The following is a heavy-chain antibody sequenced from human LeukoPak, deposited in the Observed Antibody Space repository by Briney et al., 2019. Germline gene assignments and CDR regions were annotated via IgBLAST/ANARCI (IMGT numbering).Heavy chain of an antibody. V-gene: IGHV3-33*08. D-gene: IGHD3-22*01. CDR3: ARDSSGYYTYFDY. Sequence: GGSLRLSCAASGFTFSSYGIHWVRQAPGKGLEWVAVISSDGRITYYADSVKGRFTISRDNAKNSLYLQMNSLRAEDTAVYYCARDSSGYYTYFDYWGQGTLVTVSS. CDR2: ISSDGRIT. J-gene: IGHJ4*02. CDR1: GFTFSSYG.